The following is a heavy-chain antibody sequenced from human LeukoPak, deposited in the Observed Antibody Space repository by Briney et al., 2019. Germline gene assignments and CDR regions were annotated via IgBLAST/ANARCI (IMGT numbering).Heavy chain of an antibody. J-gene: IGHJ4*02. CDR3: AKKYCGGDCYLDGFDY. CDR2: ISYDGSNK. D-gene: IGHD2-21*02. CDR1: GFTFSSYG. V-gene: IGHV3-30*18. Sequence: GRSLRLSCAASGFTFSSYGMHWVRQAPGKGLEWVAVISYDGSNKYYADSVKGRFTISRDNSKNMLYLQMNSLRAEDTAVYYCAKKYCGGDCYLDGFDYWGQGTLVTVSS.